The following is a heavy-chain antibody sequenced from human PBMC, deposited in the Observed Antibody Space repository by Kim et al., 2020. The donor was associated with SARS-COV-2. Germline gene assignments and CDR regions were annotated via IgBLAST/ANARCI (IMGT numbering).Heavy chain of an antibody. J-gene: IGHJ4*02. Sequence: FQGRVTMTRDTSTSTVYMELSSLGSEDTAVYYCARDNYYDSSGYYTTFDYWGQGTLVTVSS. V-gene: IGHV1-46*01. CDR3: ARDNYYDSSGYYTTFDY. D-gene: IGHD3-22*01.